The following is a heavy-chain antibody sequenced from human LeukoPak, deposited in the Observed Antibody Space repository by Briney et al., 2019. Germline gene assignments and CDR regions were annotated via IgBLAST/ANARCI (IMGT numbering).Heavy chain of an antibody. Sequence: QTGGSLRLSCAASGFTFSSYGMHWVRQAPGKGLEWVAVISYDGSNKYYADSVKGRFTISRDNSKNTLYLQMNSLRAEDTAVYYCAKDTYYYDSSGYYLDAFDIWGQGTMVTVSS. CDR1: GFTFSSYG. CDR2: ISYDGSNK. CDR3: AKDTYYYDSSGYYLDAFDI. D-gene: IGHD3-22*01. V-gene: IGHV3-30*18. J-gene: IGHJ3*02.